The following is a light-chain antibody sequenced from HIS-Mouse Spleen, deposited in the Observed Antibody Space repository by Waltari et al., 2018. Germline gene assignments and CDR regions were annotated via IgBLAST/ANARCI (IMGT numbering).Light chain of an antibody. CDR2: EVS. CDR1: SRDVGGYNY. J-gene: IGLJ2*01. Sequence: QSALTQPPSASGSPGQSVTISCTGTSRDVGGYNYVSWYQQHPGKPPKLIIYEVSKRPSGVPDRFSGSKSGNTASLTVSGLQAEDEADYYCSSYAGSNNLVFGGGTKLTVL. V-gene: IGLV2-8*01. CDR3: SSYAGSNNLV.